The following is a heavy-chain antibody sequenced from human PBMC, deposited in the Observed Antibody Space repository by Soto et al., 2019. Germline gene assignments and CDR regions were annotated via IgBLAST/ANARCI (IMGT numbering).Heavy chain of an antibody. J-gene: IGHJ4*02. CDR3: VRGPYNYNSRYFDY. V-gene: IGHV4-34*01. CDR1: GGSFSGYF. CDR2: INHSGIT. Sequence: SETLSLTCTVSGGSFSGYFWTRIRQPPGKGLEWLAEINHSGITNYNPSVESRVSMSVDTSKNQFSLRLYSVTAADTAVYYCVRGPYNYNSRYFDYWGQGTLVTVSS. D-gene: IGHD1-1*01.